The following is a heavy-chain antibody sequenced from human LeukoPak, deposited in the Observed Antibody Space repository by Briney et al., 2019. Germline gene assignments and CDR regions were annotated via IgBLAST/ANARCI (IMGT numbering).Heavy chain of an antibody. D-gene: IGHD6-6*01. Sequence: GGSLRLSCAASGFTFSSYAMHWVRQAPGKGLEWVSYISGSGSTIYYGDSVKGRFTISRDDAKKSVYLQMNSLRVEDTAVYYCARAGRRLLFLDSWGLGTLVTVSS. V-gene: IGHV3-48*04. CDR2: ISGSGSTI. CDR3: ARAGRRLLFLDS. J-gene: IGHJ4*02. CDR1: GFTFSSYA.